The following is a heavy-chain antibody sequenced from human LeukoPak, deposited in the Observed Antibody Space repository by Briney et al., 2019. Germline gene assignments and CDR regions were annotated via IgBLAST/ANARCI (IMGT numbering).Heavy chain of an antibody. J-gene: IGHJ6*02. CDR3: ARDRVVVPAAYYYGMDV. Sequence: PSETLSLTCTVSGGSISSYYWSWIRQAPGKGLEWIGSIYHSGNTNYNPSLKSRVTISVDTSKNQFSLKLSSVTAADTAAYYCARDRVVVPAAYYYGMDVWGQGTTVTVSS. CDR2: IYHSGNT. D-gene: IGHD2-2*01. V-gene: IGHV4-59*01. CDR1: GGSISSYY.